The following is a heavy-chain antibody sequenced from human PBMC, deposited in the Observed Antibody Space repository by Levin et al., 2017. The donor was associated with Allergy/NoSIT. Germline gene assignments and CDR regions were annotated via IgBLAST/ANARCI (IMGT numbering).Heavy chain of an antibody. CDR2: IHDSGSF. V-gene: IGHV4-59*11. CDR3: ATYEVGAGGKGY. D-gene: IGHD6-13*01. Sequence: SETLSLTCTVSGGSIRNQHWSWIRQPPGRGLEWIGQIHDSGSFNYNPSLKSRAAVSVDTSKSQFSLVLRSVTAADTAVYYCATYEVGAGGKGYWGQGTLVTVSS. CDR1: GGSIRNQH. J-gene: IGHJ4*02.